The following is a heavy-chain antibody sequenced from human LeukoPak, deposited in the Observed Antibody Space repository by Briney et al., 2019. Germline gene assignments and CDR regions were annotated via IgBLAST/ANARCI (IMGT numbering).Heavy chain of an antibody. J-gene: IGHJ6*03. CDR3: ARSPRGAYYHYYMDV. CDR1: GGTFKNYA. V-gene: IGHV1-69*13. CDR2: IIPIFGTA. Sequence: WASVKVSCKASGGTFKNYAFTWVRQAPRQGLERMGGIIPIFGTADYAQKFQGRVTITADEVRSTVYVDLSSLRSEDTAVYYCARSPRGAYYHYYMDVWGKGTTVTVSS. D-gene: IGHD3-16*01.